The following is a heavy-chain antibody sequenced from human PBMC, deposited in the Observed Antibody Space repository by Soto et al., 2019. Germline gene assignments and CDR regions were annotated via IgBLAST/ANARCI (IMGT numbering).Heavy chain of an antibody. CDR1: GFTFSSYD. CDR3: VRGSRWAFDI. J-gene: IGHJ3*02. CDR2: IGTAGDT. V-gene: IGHV3-13*01. Sequence: SLRLSCAASGFTFSSYDMHWVRQGTGKGLEWVSAIGTAGDTYYPGSLKGRFTISRGNAKNSLYLQMNNLRAGDTAVYYCVRGSRWAFDIWGQGTMVTVSS.